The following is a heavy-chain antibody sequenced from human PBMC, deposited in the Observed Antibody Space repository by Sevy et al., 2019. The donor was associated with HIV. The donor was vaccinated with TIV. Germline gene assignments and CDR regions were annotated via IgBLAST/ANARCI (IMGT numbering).Heavy chain of an antibody. D-gene: IGHD3-16*01. CDR3: AGVYASAGWGNGMDV. Sequence: ASVKVSCRASGYSFTTYQNNWVRQASGQGLEWMGWMNPDSGDTDYAQNFQGRVTMTRDTSIRTATMELSSLTDDDTAVYYCAGVYASAGWGNGMDVWGQGTTVTVSS. CDR1: GYSFTTYQ. V-gene: IGHV1-8*01. J-gene: IGHJ6*02. CDR2: MNPDSGDT.